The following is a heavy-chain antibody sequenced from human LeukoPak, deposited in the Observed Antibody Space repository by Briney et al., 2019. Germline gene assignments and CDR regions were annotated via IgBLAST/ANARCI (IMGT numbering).Heavy chain of an antibody. CDR3: ARWTRYGSGSYPFVFPNWFDP. Sequence: ASVKVSCKASGYTFTGYYMHWVRQAPGQGLEWMGWINPNSGGTNYAQKFQGRVTMTRDTSISTAYMELSRLRSDDTAVYYCARWTRYGSGSYPFVFPNWFDPWGQGTLVTVSS. J-gene: IGHJ5*02. CDR1: GYTFTGYY. D-gene: IGHD3-10*01. V-gene: IGHV1-2*02. CDR2: INPNSGGT.